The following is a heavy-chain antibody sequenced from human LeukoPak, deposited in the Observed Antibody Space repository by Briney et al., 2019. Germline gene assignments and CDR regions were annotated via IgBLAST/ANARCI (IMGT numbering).Heavy chain of an antibody. CDR3: ARGTAYFLDPTYAFDI. J-gene: IGHJ3*02. CDR1: GGSISSGGHY. D-gene: IGHD2/OR15-2a*01. V-gene: IGHV4-31*03. Sequence: PSETLSLTCTVSGGSISSGGHYWSWIRQHPGKGLEWIGYIYYSGSTYYNPSLKSRVTISVDTSKNQFSLKLSPVTAADTAVYYCARGTAYFLDPTYAFDIWGQGTMVTVSS. CDR2: IYYSGST.